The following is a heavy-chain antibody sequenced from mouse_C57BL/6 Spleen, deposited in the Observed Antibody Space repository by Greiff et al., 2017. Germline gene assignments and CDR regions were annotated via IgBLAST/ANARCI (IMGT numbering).Heavy chain of an antibody. CDR2: IYPGDGDT. V-gene: IGHV1-82*01. D-gene: IGHD1-1*01. CDR1: GYAFSSSW. Sequence: VQRVESGPELVKPGASVKISCKASGYAFSSSWMNWVKQRPGKGLEWIGRIYPGDGDTNYNGKFKGKATLTADKSSSTAYMQRSSLTSEDSAVYFCARKGYGSSSYFDYWGQGTTLTVSS. J-gene: IGHJ2*01. CDR3: ARKGYGSSSYFDY.